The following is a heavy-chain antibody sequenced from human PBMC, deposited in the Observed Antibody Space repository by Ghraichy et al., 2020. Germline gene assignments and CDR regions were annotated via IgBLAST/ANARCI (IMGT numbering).Heavy chain of an antibody. D-gene: IGHD3-22*01. Sequence: SGPTLVKPTQTLTLTCTFSGFLLSTTRLGVGWIRQPPGKALEWLALIYWDDDKRYRPSLKSRLAITKDTSKNQVVLTMTNMAPVDTATYYCVHYSLNQDDSSGLQYWGQGVPVTVSS. CDR2: IYWDDDK. CDR1: GFLLSTTRLG. CDR3: VHYSLNQDDSSGLQY. J-gene: IGHJ4*02. V-gene: IGHV2-5*02.